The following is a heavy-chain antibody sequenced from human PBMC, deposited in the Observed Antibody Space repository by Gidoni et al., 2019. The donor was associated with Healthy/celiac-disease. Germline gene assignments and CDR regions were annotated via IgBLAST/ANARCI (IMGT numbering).Heavy chain of an antibody. CDR1: GGSISSYY. CDR2: IHYSGST. V-gene: IGHV4-59*01. D-gene: IGHD6-13*01. CDR3: DRGGPVYRSSWSAFDI. J-gene: IGHJ3*02. Sequence: HVQLQESAPGLVKPSETLSLTCTVSGGSISSYYWSWIRQPPGKGLEWIGYIHYSGSTNYNPSLKSRVTIPVDTSKNKFSLKLSSVTAADTAVYYGDRGGPVYRSSWSAFDIWGQGTMVTVSS.